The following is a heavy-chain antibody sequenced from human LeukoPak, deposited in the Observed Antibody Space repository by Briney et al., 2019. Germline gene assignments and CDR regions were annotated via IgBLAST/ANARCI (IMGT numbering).Heavy chain of an antibody. CDR3: ARESGGDLRYFDWLLPGFDY. D-gene: IGHD3-9*01. CDR2: INHSGST. Sequence: SETLSLTCAVYGGSFSGYYWSWIRQPPGKGLEWIGEINHSGSTNYNPSLKSRVTISVDTSKNQFSLKLSSVTAADTAVYYCARESGGDLRYFDWLLPGFDYWGQGTLVTVSS. V-gene: IGHV4-34*01. CDR1: GGSFSGYY. J-gene: IGHJ4*02.